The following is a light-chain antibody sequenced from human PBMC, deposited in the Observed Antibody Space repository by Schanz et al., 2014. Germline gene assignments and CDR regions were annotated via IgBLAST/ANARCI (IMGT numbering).Light chain of an antibody. Sequence: EIVLTQSPSTLSLSPGEGVTLSCRASQSVSSNLAWYQQKPGQAPRLLISDASNGATGIPARFSGSGSGTDFTLTISSLEPEDFAVYYCQQRSNWPFTFGQGTRLEIK. V-gene: IGKV3-11*01. CDR2: DAS. J-gene: IGKJ5*01. CDR1: QSVSSN. CDR3: QQRSNWPFT.